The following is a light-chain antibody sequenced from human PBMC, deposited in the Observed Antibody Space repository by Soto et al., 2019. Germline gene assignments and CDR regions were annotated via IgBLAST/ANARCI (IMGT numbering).Light chain of an antibody. V-gene: IGKV1-9*01. CDR3: QQLNSYPLT. CDR1: QGISSY. J-gene: IGKJ4*01. Sequence: DIQLTQSPSFLSASVGDRVTITCRASQGISSYLAWYQQKPGKAPKLLIYAASTLQSGVPSRFSGSGSGTEFNLTISSLQPEEFATYYCQQLNSYPLTFGGGTKVEIK. CDR2: AAS.